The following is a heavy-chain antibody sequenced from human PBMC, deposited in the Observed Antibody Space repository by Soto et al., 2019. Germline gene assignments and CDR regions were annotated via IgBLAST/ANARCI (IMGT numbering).Heavy chain of an antibody. CDR2: IKNKANSYYI. CDR3: ARIKLGRQTYFDL. Sequence: PGGSLRLSCAGSGFTFSDYYLDWVRQVPGKGLEWVSRIKNKANSYYIDYAASVKGRFTISRDDLKNSVFLQMNSLKTEDTAVYYCARIKLGRQTYFDLWGRGTLVTVSS. D-gene: IGHD3-3*02. CDR1: GFTFSDYY. V-gene: IGHV3-72*01. J-gene: IGHJ2*01.